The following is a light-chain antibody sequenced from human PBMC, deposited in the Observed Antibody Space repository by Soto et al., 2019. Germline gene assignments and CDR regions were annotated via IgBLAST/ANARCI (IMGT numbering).Light chain of an antibody. CDR3: QHYGGSMHS. V-gene: IGKV3-20*01. J-gene: IGKJ2*03. Sequence: EIVLTQSPGTLSLSLGERATLSCRASQSVTSSYLAWYQQKPGQAPRLLIYGASTRATGIPDRFSGCGSGTDFTLTVTRLEPEDFAVYYCQHYGGSMHSFGQGTKLEIK. CDR1: QSVTSSY. CDR2: GAS.